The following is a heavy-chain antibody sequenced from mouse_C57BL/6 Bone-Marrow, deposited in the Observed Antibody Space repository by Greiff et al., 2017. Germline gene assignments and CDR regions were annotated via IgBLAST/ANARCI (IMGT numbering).Heavy chain of an antibody. Sequence: QVQLQQPGAELVKPGASVKMSCKASGYTFTSYWITWVKQRPGHGLEWIGDIYPTSGRTNYNEKFKSKVILTVDTSSNTAYMQLRILTSEDSAVFYCSRTGPLGRSFDYWGQGTTLTVSS. D-gene: IGHD4-1*01. CDR1: GYTFTSYW. J-gene: IGHJ2*01. V-gene: IGHV1-55*01. CDR2: IYPTSGRT. CDR3: SRTGPLGRSFDY.